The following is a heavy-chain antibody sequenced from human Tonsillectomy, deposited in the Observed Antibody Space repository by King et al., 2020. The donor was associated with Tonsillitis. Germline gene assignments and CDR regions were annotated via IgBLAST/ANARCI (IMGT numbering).Heavy chain of an antibody. Sequence: VQLVESGGGLVKPGGSLRLSCAASGFTFSSYSMNWVRQAPGKGLEWVSSITISSTYIYYADSMKGRFTISRDNTKNSLYLQMNSLRAEDTAVYYCARDPGDGLYGMDVWGHGTTVPVSS. CDR2: ITISSTYI. J-gene: IGHJ6*02. CDR3: ARDPGDGLYGMDV. D-gene: IGHD5-24*01. V-gene: IGHV3-21*01. CDR1: GFTFSSYS.